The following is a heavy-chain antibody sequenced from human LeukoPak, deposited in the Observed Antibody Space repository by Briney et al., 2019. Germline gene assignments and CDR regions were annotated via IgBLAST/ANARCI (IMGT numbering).Heavy chain of an antibody. CDR3: ANDGTAGAKGQGGSGSYPFDY. CDR1: GFTFSSYG. CDR2: ISGSGGST. D-gene: IGHD3-10*01. Sequence: GGSLRLSCAASGFTFSSYGMSWVRQAPGKGLEWVSAISGSGGSTYYADSVKGRFTISRDNSKNTLYLQMNSLRAEDTAVYYCANDGTAGAKGQGGSGSYPFDYWGQGTLVTVSS. V-gene: IGHV3-23*01. J-gene: IGHJ4*02.